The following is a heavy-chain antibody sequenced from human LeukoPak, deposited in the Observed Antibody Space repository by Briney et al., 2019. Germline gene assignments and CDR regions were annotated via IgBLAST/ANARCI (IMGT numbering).Heavy chain of an antibody. CDR2: ISYDGSNK. V-gene: IGHV3-30*18. J-gene: IGHJ4*02. D-gene: IGHD3-16*02. CDR3: AKPLLTFGGVIVPYPFDY. Sequence: PGRSLRLSCAASGFTFSSYGMHWVRQAPDKGLEWVAVISYDGSNKYYADSVKGRFTISRDNSKNTLYLQMNSLRAEDTAVYYCAKPLLTFGGVIVPYPFDYWGQGTLVTVSS. CDR1: GFTFSSYG.